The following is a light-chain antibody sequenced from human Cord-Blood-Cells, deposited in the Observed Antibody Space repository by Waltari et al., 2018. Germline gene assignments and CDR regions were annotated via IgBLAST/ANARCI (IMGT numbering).Light chain of an antibody. CDR1: SSNIGSNT. Sequence: QSVLTQPPSASGTPGPRVTISCSGSSSNIGSNTVNWYQQLPGTATKLLIYSNNPRPSGVPDRFSGSKSGTSASLAISGLQSEDEADYYCAAWDDSLNGWVFGGGTKLTVL. CDR2: SNN. CDR3: AAWDDSLNGWV. V-gene: IGLV1-44*01. J-gene: IGLJ3*02.